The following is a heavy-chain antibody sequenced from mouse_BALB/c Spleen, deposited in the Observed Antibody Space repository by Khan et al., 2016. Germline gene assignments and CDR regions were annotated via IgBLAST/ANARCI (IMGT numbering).Heavy chain of an antibody. CDR2: TNNNGGST. CDR3: SRVRQAMDY. J-gene: IGHJ4*01. Sequence: EVELVESGGGLVQPGGSLKLSCAASGFTFSSYAMSWVRQTPDNWLELVATTNNNGGSTYYPDSVTGRFTISRDNAKSTLYLQMSSPKSEDTAMYYYSRVRQAMDYWGQGTSVAVSS. CDR1: GFTFSSYA. V-gene: IGHV5-6-3*01. D-gene: IGHD2-14*01.